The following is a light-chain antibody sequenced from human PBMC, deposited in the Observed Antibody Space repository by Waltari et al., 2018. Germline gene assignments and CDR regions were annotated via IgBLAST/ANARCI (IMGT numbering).Light chain of an antibody. CDR2: SVD. V-gene: IGLV3-19*01. CDR1: SLTTYA. CDR3: NSRDPTTNAVV. Sequence: SSELTQDPAVSVAVGQTVRITCQGDSLTTYAANWYQQRPGQAPILVIFSVDDRPSGIPYRFSGSSSGDTASLTITGAQAEDEADYYCNSRDPTTNAVVFGGGTRLTVL. J-gene: IGLJ2*01.